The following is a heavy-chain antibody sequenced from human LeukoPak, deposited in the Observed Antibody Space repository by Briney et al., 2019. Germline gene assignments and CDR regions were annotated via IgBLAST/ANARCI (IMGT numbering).Heavy chain of an antibody. CDR3: ARISESEWYFDF. J-gene: IGHJ2*01. CDR2: ISSSSSTI. Sequence: GSLRLSCAASGFIFSSYSMNWVRQAPGKGLEWVSYISSSSSTIYYADSVKGRFTISRDNAKNSLYLQMNSLRAEDTAVYYCARISESEWYFDFWGRGTLVTVSS. D-gene: IGHD1-14*01. CDR1: GFIFSSYS. V-gene: IGHV3-48*01.